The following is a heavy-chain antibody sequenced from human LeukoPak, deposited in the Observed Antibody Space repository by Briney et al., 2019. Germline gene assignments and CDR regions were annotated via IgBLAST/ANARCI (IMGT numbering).Heavy chain of an antibody. D-gene: IGHD3-22*01. J-gene: IGHJ4*02. Sequence: SATLSLTCTVSGGSISSHYWSWIRQPPGKGLEWIGYIYYSGSTNYNPSLKRRVTISVDTSKNQFSLKLSSVTAADTAVYYCARGGDSSGYYFDYWGQGTLVTVSS. CDR1: GGSISSHY. CDR2: IYYSGST. V-gene: IGHV4-59*11. CDR3: ARGGDSSGYYFDY.